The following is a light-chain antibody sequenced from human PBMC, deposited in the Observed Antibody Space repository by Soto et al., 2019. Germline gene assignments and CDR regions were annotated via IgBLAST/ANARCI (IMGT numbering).Light chain of an antibody. CDR2: DVS. CDR3: SSYTTATVYV. CDR1: TVKIGAFDY. J-gene: IGLJ1*01. Sequence: QSVLTQPASVSGSPGQSITISGPGTTVKIGAFDYVSWYQQHPGEVPKLLIYDVSNQPSGVSNRFSGSKSGNTASLTISGLQAEDEADYYCSSYTTATVYVFATGTKVTVL. V-gene: IGLV2-14*03.